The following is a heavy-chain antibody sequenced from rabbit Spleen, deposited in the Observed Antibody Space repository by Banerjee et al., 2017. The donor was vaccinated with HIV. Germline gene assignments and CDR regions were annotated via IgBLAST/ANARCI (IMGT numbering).Heavy chain of an antibody. CDR1: GFSFSSSYW. CDR3: ARDLDDVIGWNFGW. Sequence: QEQLEESGGGLVQPEGSLTLTCTASGFSFSSSYWICWVRQAPGKGLEWIACIAGSSSGFTYSATWAKGRFTCSKTSSTTVTLQMTSLTAADTATYFCARDLDDVIGWNFGWWGPGTLVTVS. D-gene: IGHD4-1*01. CDR2: IAGSSSGFT. V-gene: IGHV1S45*01. J-gene: IGHJ4*01.